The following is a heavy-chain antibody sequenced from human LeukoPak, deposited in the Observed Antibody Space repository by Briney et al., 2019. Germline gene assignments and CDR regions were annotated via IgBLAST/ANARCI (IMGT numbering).Heavy chain of an antibody. J-gene: IGHJ5*02. D-gene: IGHD6-13*01. CDR2: ISGSGAST. CDR1: GFTFSSYA. V-gene: IGHV3-23*01. Sequence: GRSLRLSCAASGFTFSSYAMSWVRQAPGKGLEWVSSISGSGASTYFADSAKGRFTISRDNSKNTLYLQMNSLRAEDTAVYYCAKDLSSTWGQGTLVTVSS. CDR3: AKDLSST.